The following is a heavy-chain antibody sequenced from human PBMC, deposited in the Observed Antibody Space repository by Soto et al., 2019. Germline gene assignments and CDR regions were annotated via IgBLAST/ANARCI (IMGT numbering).Heavy chain of an antibody. Sequence: QVQLQESGPGLARPSGTLSLTCAVSGASISNSVWWNWVRQPPGKGLEWIGEVYHSGSATYNPSLKSRVTISVDKSKHQFSLRLSSVTAADTALYNCARRVDGSGILDYWGRGTLVTVSS. CDR1: GASISNSVW. V-gene: IGHV4-4*02. J-gene: IGHJ4*02. CDR2: VYHSGSA. D-gene: IGHD3-10*01. CDR3: ARRVDGSGILDY.